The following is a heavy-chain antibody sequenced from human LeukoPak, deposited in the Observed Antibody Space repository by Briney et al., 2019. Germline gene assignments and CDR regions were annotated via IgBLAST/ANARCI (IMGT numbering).Heavy chain of an antibody. CDR2: IYTSGST. J-gene: IGHJ4*02. D-gene: IGHD1-14*01. V-gene: IGHV4-4*07. Sequence: LRLSCAASGFTFSDYYMSWIRQPAGKGLEWIGRIYTSGSTNYNPSLKSRVTMSVDTSKNQFSLKLSSVTAADTAVYYCARNNPEFDYWGQGTLVTVSS. CDR3: ARNNPEFDY. CDR1: GFTFSDYY.